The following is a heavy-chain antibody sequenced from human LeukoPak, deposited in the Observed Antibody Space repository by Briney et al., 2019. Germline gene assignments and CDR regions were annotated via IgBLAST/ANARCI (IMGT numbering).Heavy chain of an antibody. CDR3: ARADDPIFGVVVIDF. Sequence: PSETLSLTCTVSGGSISSYYWSWIRQSPGKGPQWIGYIYSSTGSTSYNPSLKSRVTISLDTSKKQFSLKLTSVTAADTAVYYCARADDPIFGVVVIDFWGQGTLVTVSS. CDR1: GGSISSYY. J-gene: IGHJ4*02. D-gene: IGHD3-3*01. CDR2: IYSSTGST. V-gene: IGHV4-59*01.